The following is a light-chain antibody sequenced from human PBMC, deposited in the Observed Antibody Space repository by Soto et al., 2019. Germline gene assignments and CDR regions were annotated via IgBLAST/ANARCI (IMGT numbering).Light chain of an antibody. Sequence: AIRMTQSPSSLYASTGDRVTITCRASQGISSYLAWYQQKPGKALKLLIYAASTLPSGVPSRFSGSGSGTDFTLTISCLQSEDFATYYCQQYYSYPYTVGQGTKLEIK. CDR3: QQYYSYPYT. CDR2: AAS. V-gene: IGKV1-8*01. CDR1: QGISSY. J-gene: IGKJ2*01.